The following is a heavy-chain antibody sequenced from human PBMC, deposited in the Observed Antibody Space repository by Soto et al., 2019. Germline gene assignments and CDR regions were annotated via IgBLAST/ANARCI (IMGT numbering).Heavy chain of an antibody. CDR2: INPSDSYT. CDR3: ARMPTYYYYAMDV. D-gene: IGHD2-2*01. CDR1: GYSFTSYW. Sequence: LGESLKISCKGSGYSFTSYWISWVRQMPGKGLEWMGRINPSDSYTTYSSSFQGHVTMSVDQSITTAYLQWSSLKASDTAMYYCARMPTYYYYAMDVWGPGTTVTVSS. J-gene: IGHJ6*02. V-gene: IGHV5-10-1*01.